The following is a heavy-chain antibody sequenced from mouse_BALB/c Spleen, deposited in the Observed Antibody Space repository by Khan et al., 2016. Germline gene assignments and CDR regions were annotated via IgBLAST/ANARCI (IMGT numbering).Heavy chain of an antibody. D-gene: IGHD1-1*01. CDR3: ARAGYYGYLAY. Sequence: EVKLLESGGGLVQPGGSLTLSCAASGFDFSRYWMSWVRQAPGKGLEWIGEINPESSTINYTPFLKDKFIISRDNAKNTLYLQMSKVRSEDTALYYCARAGYYGYLAYWGQGTLVTVSA. V-gene: IGHV4-1*02. CDR2: INPESSTI. J-gene: IGHJ3*01. CDR1: GFDFSRYW.